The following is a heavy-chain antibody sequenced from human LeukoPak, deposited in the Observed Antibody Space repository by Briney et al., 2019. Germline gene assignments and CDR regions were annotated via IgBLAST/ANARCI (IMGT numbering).Heavy chain of an antibody. V-gene: IGHV4-34*01. CDR3: ASLYSSGWADY. Sequence: SGTLSLTCAVYGGSFSGYYWSWIRQPPGKGLEWIGEINHSGSTNYNPSLKSRVTISVDTSKNQFSLKLSSVTAADTAVYYCASLYSSGWADYWGQGTLVTVSS. CDR1: GGSFSGYY. J-gene: IGHJ4*02. D-gene: IGHD6-19*01. CDR2: INHSGST.